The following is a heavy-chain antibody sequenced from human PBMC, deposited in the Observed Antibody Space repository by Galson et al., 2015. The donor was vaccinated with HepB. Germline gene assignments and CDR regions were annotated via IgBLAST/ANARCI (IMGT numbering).Heavy chain of an antibody. CDR3: AHRRGGIVVVPAADNWFDP. D-gene: IGHD2-2*01. J-gene: IGHJ5*02. CDR1: GFSLSTSGVG. CDR2: IYWDDDK. Sequence: PALVKPTQTLTLTCTFSGFSLSTSGVGVGWIRQPPGKALEGLALIYWDDDKRYSPSLKSRLTITKDTSKNQVVLTMTNMDPVDTATYYCAHRRGGIVVVPAADNWFDPWGQGTLVTVSS. V-gene: IGHV2-5*02.